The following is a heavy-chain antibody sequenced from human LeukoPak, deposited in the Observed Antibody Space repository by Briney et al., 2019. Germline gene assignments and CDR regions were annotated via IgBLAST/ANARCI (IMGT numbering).Heavy chain of an antibody. CDR1: GFTFSNYA. V-gene: IGHV3-23*01. CDR2: ISGRGDNT. Sequence: GGSLRLSCAASGFTFSNYAVSWVRQAPGKGLEWVAAISGRGDNTYYADSVRGRFTISRDNSKHTLYLQMNSLRAEDTAVYYCARDTSAFLTGYYYMDVWGKGTTVTVSS. D-gene: IGHD2-2*01. CDR3: ARDTSAFLTGYYYMDV. J-gene: IGHJ6*03.